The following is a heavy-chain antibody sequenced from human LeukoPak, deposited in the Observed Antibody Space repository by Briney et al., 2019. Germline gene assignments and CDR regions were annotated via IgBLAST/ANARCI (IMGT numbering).Heavy chain of an antibody. CDR2: IIPIFGTA. CDR3: ARGGVASYCYYGMDV. J-gene: IGHJ6*02. D-gene: IGHD1-26*01. Sequence: ASVKVSCKASGGTFSSYAISWVRQAPGQGLEWMGGIIPIFGTANYAQKFQGRVTITADESTSTAYMELSSLRSEDTAVYYCARGGVASYCYYGMDVWGQGTTVTVSS. V-gene: IGHV1-69*13. CDR1: GGTFSSYA.